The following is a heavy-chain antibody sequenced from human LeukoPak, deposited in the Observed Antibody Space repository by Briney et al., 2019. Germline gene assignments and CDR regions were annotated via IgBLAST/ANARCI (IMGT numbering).Heavy chain of an antibody. V-gene: IGHV4-34*01. J-gene: IGHJ4*02. D-gene: IGHD6-13*01. CDR1: GDSFSGHY. CDR2: ITDGERT. Sequence: SETLSLTCAVYGDSFSGHYWSWIRQPPGKGLEWIGEITDGERTSYSPSLKSRATISVVPSQRQFSLELGSVTAADTAIYYCVRRSRVAMPNALDLISDFLGQGTLVTVSS. CDR3: VRRSRVAMPNALDLISDF.